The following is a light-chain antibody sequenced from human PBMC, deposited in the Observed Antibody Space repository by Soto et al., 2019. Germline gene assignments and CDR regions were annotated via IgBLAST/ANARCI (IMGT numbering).Light chain of an antibody. V-gene: IGKV3-20*01. CDR3: HQYRSSIET. CDR2: GAS. Sequence: EIVLTQSPVTLSLSPGERAPLSCRASQSVSSSYLAWYQQRPGQAPRLLIYGASSRATGIPDRFSGSGSGTDFTLTISRLEPEDSAVYYCHQYRSSIETFGQGTKVDIK. J-gene: IGKJ1*01. CDR1: QSVSSSY.